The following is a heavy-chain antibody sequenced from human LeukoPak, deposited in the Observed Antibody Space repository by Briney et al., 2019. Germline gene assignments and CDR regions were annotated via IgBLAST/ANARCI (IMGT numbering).Heavy chain of an antibody. V-gene: IGHV3-23*01. J-gene: IGHJ2*01. Sequence: AGGSLRLSCAASGFTFSSYAMSWVRQAPGKGLEWVSAISGSGGSTYYADSVKGRFTISRDNSKNTLYLQMNSLRAEDTAVYYCAKDHMRDGYNYGYWYFDLWGRGTLVTVSS. D-gene: IGHD5-24*01. CDR1: GFTFSSYA. CDR2: ISGSGGST. CDR3: AKDHMRDGYNYGYWYFDL.